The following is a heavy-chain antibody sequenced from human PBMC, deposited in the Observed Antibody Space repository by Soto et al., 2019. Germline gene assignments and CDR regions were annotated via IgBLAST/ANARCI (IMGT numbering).Heavy chain of an antibody. Sequence: EVQLVESGGGLVQPGRSLRLSCAASGFTFDDYAMHWVRQAPGKGLEWVSGISWNSGSIGYADSVKGRFTISRDNAKNSLYLQMNSLRAEDTALYYCAKDASRMDIVATMSYGGQGTLVTVSS. CDR1: GFTFDDYA. CDR3: AKDASRMDIVATMSY. D-gene: IGHD5-12*01. CDR2: ISWNSGSI. J-gene: IGHJ4*02. V-gene: IGHV3-9*01.